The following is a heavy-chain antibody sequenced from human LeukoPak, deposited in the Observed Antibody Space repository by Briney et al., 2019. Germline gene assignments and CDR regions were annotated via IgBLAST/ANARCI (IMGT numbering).Heavy chain of an antibody. J-gene: IGHJ4*02. CDR3: AARKSGSNPFDY. CDR2: IIGNSLTT. D-gene: IGHD1-26*01. Sequence: GGSLRLSCAASRLTFSNYAMGWIRQAPGKGLEWVAIIGNSLTTYYAESLKGRFTISRDRSKNMVYLQLDSLTTEDTARYYCAARKSGSNPFDYWGQGTLVTVSS. V-gene: IGHV3-23*01. CDR1: RLTFSNYA.